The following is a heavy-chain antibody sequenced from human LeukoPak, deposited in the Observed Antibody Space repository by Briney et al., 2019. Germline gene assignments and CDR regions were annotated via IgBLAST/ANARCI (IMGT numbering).Heavy chain of an antibody. Sequence: ASVKVSCKASGYIFTYYYMHWVRQAPGQGLEWMGWISAYNGNTNYAQKLQGRVTMTTDTSTSTAYMELRSLRSDDTAVYYCARLQVYLADYWGQGTLVTASS. CDR3: ARLQVYLADY. CDR1: GYIFTYYY. V-gene: IGHV1-18*04. D-gene: IGHD2-2*01. CDR2: ISAYNGNT. J-gene: IGHJ4*02.